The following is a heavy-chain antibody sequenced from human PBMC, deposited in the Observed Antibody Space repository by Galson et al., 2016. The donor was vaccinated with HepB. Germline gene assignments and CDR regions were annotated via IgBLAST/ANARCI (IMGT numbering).Heavy chain of an antibody. V-gene: IGHV1-3*01. Sequence: SVKVSCKASGYTFSNYAVHWVRQAPGQTFEWMGWINAGNGNTKYSQKFQDRVTLTRDTSATTLYMQLSSLRSEDTAVYCCARAAYCSSSSCSDAFDVWGQGTMVTVSS. CDR3: ARAAYCSSSSCSDAFDV. J-gene: IGHJ3*01. CDR1: GYTFSNYA. D-gene: IGHD2-2*01. CDR2: INAGNGNT.